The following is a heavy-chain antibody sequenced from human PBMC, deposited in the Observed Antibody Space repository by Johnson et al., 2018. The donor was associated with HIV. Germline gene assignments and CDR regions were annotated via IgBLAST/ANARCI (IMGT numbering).Heavy chain of an antibody. CDR1: GFTVSSNY. Sequence: QVQLVESGGGLLQPGGSLRRSCAASGFTVSSNYMSWVRQAPGKGLEYVSAISSNGGSTGYADSVKGRFTISRDNAKNSLYLQMNSLRAEDTALYYCASSRYSRRWYEYSGFDMWGQGTKVT. CDR3: ASSRYSRRWYEYSGFDM. CDR2: ISSNGGST. V-gene: IGHV3-64*04. D-gene: IGHD6-13*01. J-gene: IGHJ3*02.